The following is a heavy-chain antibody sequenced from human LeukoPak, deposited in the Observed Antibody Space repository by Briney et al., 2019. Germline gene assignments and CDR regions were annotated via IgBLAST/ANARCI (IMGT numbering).Heavy chain of an antibody. J-gene: IGHJ4*02. CDR1: GFSFSSHA. Sequence: GGSLRLSCATSGFSFSSHAMTWVRQAPGKGLEWVSSISSSSSYIYYADSVKGRFTISRDNAKNSLYLQMNSLRAEDTAVYYCAREGNNWNYFDYWGQGTLVTVSS. V-gene: IGHV3-21*01. CDR2: ISSSSSYI. D-gene: IGHD1-20*01. CDR3: AREGNNWNYFDY.